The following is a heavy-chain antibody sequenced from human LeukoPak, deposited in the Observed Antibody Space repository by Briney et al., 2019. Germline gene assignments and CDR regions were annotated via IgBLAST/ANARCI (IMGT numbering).Heavy chain of an antibody. J-gene: IGHJ4*02. Sequence: PGGSLRLSCAASGFTFSSYSMNWVRQAPGKGLEWVSSISSSSSYINYADSVKGRFTISRDNAKNSLYLQMNSLRAEDTAVYYCARGGGEIWNDNYWGQGTLVTVSS. D-gene: IGHD1-1*01. CDR1: GFTFSSYS. V-gene: IGHV3-21*01. CDR3: ARGGGEIWNDNY. CDR2: ISSSSSYI.